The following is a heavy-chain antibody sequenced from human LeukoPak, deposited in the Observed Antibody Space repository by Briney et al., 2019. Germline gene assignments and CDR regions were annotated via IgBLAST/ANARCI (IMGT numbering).Heavy chain of an antibody. J-gene: IGHJ4*02. CDR3: ASPMPYGGNYFDY. D-gene: IGHD4-23*01. CDR1: GGSISSSSYY. CDR2: IYYSGST. Sequence: PSETLSLTCIVSGGSISSSSYYWGWIRQPPGKGLEWIGSIYYSGSTYYNPSLKSRVTISVDTSKNQFSLKLSSVTAADTAVYYCASPMPYGGNYFDYWGQGTLVTVSS. V-gene: IGHV4-39*07.